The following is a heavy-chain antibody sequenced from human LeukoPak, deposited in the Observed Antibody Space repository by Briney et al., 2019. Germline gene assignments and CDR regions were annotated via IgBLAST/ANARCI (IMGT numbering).Heavy chain of an antibody. CDR1: GFTFRSYS. CDR3: ARAIFGVVISSSDP. V-gene: IGHV3-21*01. Sequence: GGSLRLSCAASGFTFRSYSMNWVRQAPGKGLEWVSSISSSSSYIYYADSVKGRFTISRDNAKNSLYLQMNSLRAEDTAVYYCARAIFGVVISSSDPWGQGTLVTVSS. J-gene: IGHJ5*02. CDR2: ISSSSSYI. D-gene: IGHD3-3*01.